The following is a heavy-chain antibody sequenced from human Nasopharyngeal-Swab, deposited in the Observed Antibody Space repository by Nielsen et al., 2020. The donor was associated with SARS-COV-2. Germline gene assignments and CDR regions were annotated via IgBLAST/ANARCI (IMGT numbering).Heavy chain of an antibody. D-gene: IGHD6-19*01. V-gene: IGHV1-2*04. CDR3: ARGGYSSGWPDRYGMDV. Sequence: ASVKVSCKASGYTFTGYYMHWVRQAPGQGLEWMGWINPNSGGTNYAQKFQGWVTMTRDTSISTAYMELSRLRPDGTAVYYCARGGYSSGWPDRYGMDVWGQGTTVTVSS. J-gene: IGHJ6*02. CDR1: GYTFTGYY. CDR2: INPNSGGT.